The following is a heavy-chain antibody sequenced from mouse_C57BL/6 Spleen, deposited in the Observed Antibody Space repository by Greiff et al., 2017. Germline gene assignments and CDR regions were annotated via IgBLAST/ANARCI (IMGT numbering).Heavy chain of an antibody. D-gene: IGHD2-5*01. J-gene: IGHJ1*03. CDR3: ARNYYSNYEGYFDV. V-gene: IGHV1-39*01. CDR1: GYSFTDYN. CDR2: INPNYGTT. Sequence: EVQLQQSGPELVKPGASVKISCKASGYSFTDYNMNWVKQSHGKSLEWIGVINPNYGTTSYNQKFKGKATLTVDQSSSTSYMQLNILTSEDSAVYYCARNYYSNYEGYFDVGGTGTTVTVSS.